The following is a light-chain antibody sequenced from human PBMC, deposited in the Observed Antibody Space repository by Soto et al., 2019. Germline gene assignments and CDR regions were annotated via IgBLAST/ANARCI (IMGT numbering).Light chain of an antibody. V-gene: IGLV2-8*01. Sequence: QSVLTQPPSASGSPGQSVTISCSGTNSDVGGYNYVSWYQLHPDRAPKAMIYEVTKRPSGVPDRFSGSKSGNTASLTVSGLQAEDEGDYYCSSYAGSNTVIFGGGTKVTVL. CDR3: SSYAGSNTVI. CDR1: NSDVGGYNY. J-gene: IGLJ2*01. CDR2: EVT.